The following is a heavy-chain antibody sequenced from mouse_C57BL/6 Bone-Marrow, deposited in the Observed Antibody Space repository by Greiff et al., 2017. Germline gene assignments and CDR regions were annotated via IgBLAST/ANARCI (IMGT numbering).Heavy chain of an antibody. CDR2: INPSSGYT. D-gene: IGHD2-3*01. V-gene: IGHV1-4*01. J-gene: IGHJ2*01. CDR3: ARWRWYYFDY. Sequence: QVQLQQSGAELARPGASVKMSCKASGYTFPSYTMHWVKQRPGQGLEWIGYINPSSGYTKYNQKFKDKATLTADKSSSTAYMQLSSLTSEDSAVYYCARWRWYYFDYWGQGTTLTVSS. CDR1: GYTFPSYT.